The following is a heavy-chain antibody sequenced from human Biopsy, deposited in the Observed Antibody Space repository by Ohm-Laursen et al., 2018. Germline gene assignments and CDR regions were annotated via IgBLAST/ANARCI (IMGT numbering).Heavy chain of an antibody. D-gene: IGHD3-22*01. Sequence: SDTLSLTCGVYGGSVSNNNYYWGWIRQPPGKGLEWIGSIFYRGSTHYKPSLKSRVNISVDTSKNQFSLKLNSVTAADTAVYYCARDYDTSGYYYVSWGQGTLVTVSS. V-gene: IGHV4-39*01. CDR2: IFYRGST. CDR3: ARDYDTSGYYYVS. J-gene: IGHJ5*02. CDR1: GGSVSNNNYY.